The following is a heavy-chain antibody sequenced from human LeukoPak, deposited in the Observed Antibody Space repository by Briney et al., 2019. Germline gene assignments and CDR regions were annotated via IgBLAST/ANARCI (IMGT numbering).Heavy chain of an antibody. CDR1: GGTFSSYA. D-gene: IGHD1-26*01. Sequence: ASVKVSCKASGGTFSSYAISWVRQAPGQGLEWMGGIIPIFGAANYAQKFQGRVTITADESTSTAYMELSSLRSEDTAVYYCARDGVGATPDYWGQGTLVTVSS. CDR3: ARDGVGATPDY. V-gene: IGHV1-69*13. CDR2: IIPIFGAA. J-gene: IGHJ4*02.